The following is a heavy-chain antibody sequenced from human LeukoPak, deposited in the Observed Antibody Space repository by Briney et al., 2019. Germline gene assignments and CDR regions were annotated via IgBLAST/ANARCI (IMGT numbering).Heavy chain of an antibody. CDR2: IYYSGST. Sequence: SETLSLTCTVSAGSISISSHYWAWIRQPPGKGLECIGDIYYSGSTHYNPSLKSRVTMSLDTSKNQFSLKVTSVTAADTPIYYCARLADRARGGHFDYWGQGMLVTVSS. D-gene: IGHD6-25*01. CDR1: AGSISISSHY. J-gene: IGHJ4*02. CDR3: ARLADRARGGHFDY. V-gene: IGHV4-39*01.